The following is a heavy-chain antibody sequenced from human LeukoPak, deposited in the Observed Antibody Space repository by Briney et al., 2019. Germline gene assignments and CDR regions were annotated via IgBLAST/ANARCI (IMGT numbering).Heavy chain of an antibody. Sequence: PSETLSLTCTVSGDSITTYYWSWIRQAAGKGLEWIGPIYTSGSTDYNPSLKSRVTMSLDMSKNQFSLRLRSVTAADTAVYYCASWNYADYYYYMDVWGKGTTVTVSS. D-gene: IGHD1-7*01. V-gene: IGHV4-4*07. CDR2: IYTSGST. CDR3: ASWNYADYYYYMDV. CDR1: GDSITTYY. J-gene: IGHJ6*03.